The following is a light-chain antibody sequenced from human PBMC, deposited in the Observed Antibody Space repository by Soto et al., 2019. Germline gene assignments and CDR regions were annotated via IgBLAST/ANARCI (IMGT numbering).Light chain of an antibody. CDR3: RHEHT. J-gene: IGKJ2*01. Sequence: EIVLTQSPATLSLSPGERATRSCRASQSVSSYLAWYQQKPGQAPRLLIYDASNRATGIPARFSGSGSGTDFTLTISSLEPEDFAVYYCRHEHTFGHGTKLEIK. V-gene: IGKV3-11*01. CDR2: DAS. CDR1: QSVSSY.